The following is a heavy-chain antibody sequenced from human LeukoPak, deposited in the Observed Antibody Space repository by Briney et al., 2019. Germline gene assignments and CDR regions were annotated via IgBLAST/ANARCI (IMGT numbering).Heavy chain of an antibody. CDR3: AKDGLDIVATPFDY. D-gene: IGHD5-12*01. Sequence: EGSLGLSCAASGFTFSSYAMSWVRQAPGKGLEWVSAISGSGGSTYYADSVKGRFTISRDNSKNTLYLQMNSLRAEDTAVYYCAKDGLDIVATPFDYWGQGTLVTVSS. CDR2: ISGSGGST. J-gene: IGHJ4*02. CDR1: GFTFSSYA. V-gene: IGHV3-23*01.